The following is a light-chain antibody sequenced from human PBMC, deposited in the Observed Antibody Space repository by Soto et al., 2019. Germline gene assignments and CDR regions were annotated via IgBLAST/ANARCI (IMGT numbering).Light chain of an antibody. CDR2: KAS. V-gene: IGKV1-5*03. CDR3: QQYSSYSPYT. Sequence: DIQMTQSPSTLSASVGDRVTITCRASQSISSWLAWYLQKPGKAPKLMIYKASTLQDGVPSRFSGSGSGTEFTLTISSLQPDDFATYYCQQYSSYSPYTFGQGTKLEIK. J-gene: IGKJ2*01. CDR1: QSISSW.